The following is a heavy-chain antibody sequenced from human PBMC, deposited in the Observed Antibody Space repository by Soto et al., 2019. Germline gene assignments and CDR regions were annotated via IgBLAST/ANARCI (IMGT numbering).Heavy chain of an antibody. J-gene: IGHJ6*02. CDR3: ARDRDNITIFVRYYYGMDV. Sequence: QVQLVQSGAEVKKPGSSVTVSCKASGGTFSSYAISWVRQAPGQGLEWMGGIIPIFGTANYAQKFQGRVTITADKSTSTAYMELSSLRSEDSAVYYCARDRDNITIFVRYYYGMDVWGQGTTVTVSS. D-gene: IGHD3-3*01. V-gene: IGHV1-69*06. CDR1: GGTFSSYA. CDR2: IIPIFGTA.